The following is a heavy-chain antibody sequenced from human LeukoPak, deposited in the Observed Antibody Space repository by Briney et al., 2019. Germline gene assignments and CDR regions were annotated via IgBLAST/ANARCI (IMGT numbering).Heavy chain of an antibody. V-gene: IGHV4-34*01. CDR2: INHSGST. CDR1: VGSFSGYY. Sequence: PSETLSLTCAVSVGSFSGYYWSWLRQPPGKGLEWIGEINHSGSTNYNPSLKSRVTTSVDPSKNQVSLNLTSVTAADTAVYYCARVNYYGRGGYYWWFDPWGQGTLVTVSS. J-gene: IGHJ5*02. CDR3: ARVNYYGRGGYYWWFDP. D-gene: IGHD3-22*01.